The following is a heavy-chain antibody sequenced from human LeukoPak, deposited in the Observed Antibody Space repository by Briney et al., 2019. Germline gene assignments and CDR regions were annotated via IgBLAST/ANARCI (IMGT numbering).Heavy chain of an antibody. CDR2: INPSGGST. CDR1: GYTFTSYY. D-gene: IGHD2-15*01. Sequence: ASVKVSCKASGYTFTSYYMHWVRQAPGQGLEWMGIINPSGGSTSYAQKFQGRVTMTRDTSTSTVYMELSRLRSEDTAVYYCLVLGYCSGGSCPPNAFDIWGQGTMVTVSS. CDR3: LVLGYCSGGSCPPNAFDI. J-gene: IGHJ3*02. V-gene: IGHV1-46*01.